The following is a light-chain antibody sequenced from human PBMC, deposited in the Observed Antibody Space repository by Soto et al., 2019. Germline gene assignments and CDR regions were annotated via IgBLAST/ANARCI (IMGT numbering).Light chain of an antibody. CDR3: QQSYSTPPEGLT. V-gene: IGKV1-39*01. CDR1: QSISTY. CDR2: GAS. J-gene: IGKJ4*01. Sequence: DIQMTQSPSSLSVSVGDRVTITCRASQSISTYLNWYQQKPGKAPKLLICGASSLQSGVPSRFSGSGSGTDFTLTISSLQPEDFAPYYCQQSYSTPPEGLTFGGGTKVDIK.